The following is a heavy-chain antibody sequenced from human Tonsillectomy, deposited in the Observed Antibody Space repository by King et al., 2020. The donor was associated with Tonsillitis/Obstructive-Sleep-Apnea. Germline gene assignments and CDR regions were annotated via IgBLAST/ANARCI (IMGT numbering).Heavy chain of an antibody. CDR2: IYSGGST. D-gene: IGHD5-24*01. J-gene: IGHJ4*02. CDR3: ARDRREMATNYYFDY. CDR1: GFTVSSNY. V-gene: IGHV3-53*01. Sequence: VQLVESGGGLIHPGGSLRLSCAASGFTVSSNYMSWVRQAPGKGLEWVSVIYSGGSTFYADSVKGRFTISRDSSKNMLYLQMNSLRAEDTAIYYCARDRREMATNYYFDYWGQGTLVTVSS.